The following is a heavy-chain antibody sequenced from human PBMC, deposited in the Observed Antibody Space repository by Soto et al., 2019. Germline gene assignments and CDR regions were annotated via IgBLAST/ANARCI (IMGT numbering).Heavy chain of an antibody. Sequence: KPSETLSLTCAVSGGSISSRGYAWSWIRQPPGKGLEWIGYIYHSGITYYNPSLESRVTISVDRSSEQFSLKLTSVTAADTAVYYCATRNGYKSYFDYWGQGAPVTVSS. D-gene: IGHD5-12*01. J-gene: IGHJ4*02. CDR3: ATRNGYKSYFDY. CDR2: IYHSGIT. V-gene: IGHV4-30-2*01. CDR1: GGSISSRGYA.